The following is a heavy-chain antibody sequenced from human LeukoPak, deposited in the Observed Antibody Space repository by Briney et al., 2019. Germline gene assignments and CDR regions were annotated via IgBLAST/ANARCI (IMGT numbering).Heavy chain of an antibody. V-gene: IGHV3-9*03. J-gene: IGHJ4*02. Sequence: GGSLRLSCAASGFTFDDYAMHWVRLVPGKGLEWVSGISWNSGYIGYADSVRGRFTLSRDNAKNSLYLQMNSLRPEDMALYYCARGKATGGRLDYWGQGTLVTVSS. CDR3: ARGKATGGRLDY. D-gene: IGHD5-24*01. CDR2: ISWNSGYI. CDR1: GFTFDDYA.